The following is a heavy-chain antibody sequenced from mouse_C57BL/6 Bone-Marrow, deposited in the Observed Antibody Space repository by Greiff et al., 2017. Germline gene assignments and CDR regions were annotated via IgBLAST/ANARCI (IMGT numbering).Heavy chain of an antibody. D-gene: IGHD2-5*01. CDR2: IHPNSGGT. Sequence: QVQLQQPGAELVKPGASVKLSCKASGYTFTSYWMHWVKQRPGRGLEWIGRIHPNSGGTKYNEKFKSKATLTVDKPSSTAYMQLSSLTSEDSAVYYCAREELYSKYLDYWGQGTTLTVSS. V-gene: IGHV1-72*01. CDR1: GYTFTSYW. J-gene: IGHJ2*01. CDR3: AREELYSKYLDY.